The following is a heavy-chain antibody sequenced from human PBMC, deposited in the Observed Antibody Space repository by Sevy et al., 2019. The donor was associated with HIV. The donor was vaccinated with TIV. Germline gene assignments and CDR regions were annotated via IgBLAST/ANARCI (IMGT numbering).Heavy chain of an antibody. J-gene: IGHJ3*02. Sequence: GGSLRLSCVASGFTFSHYGMHWVRQAPGKGLEWVALISYDGSNKYYADSVKGRFTISRDNSKSTLYLHMNSLRAEDTAVYYCATDPEGAASPLRAFDIWGQGTLVTVSS. CDR1: GFTFSHYG. V-gene: IGHV3-30*03. CDR2: ISYDGSNK. D-gene: IGHD6-13*01. CDR3: ATDPEGAASPLRAFDI.